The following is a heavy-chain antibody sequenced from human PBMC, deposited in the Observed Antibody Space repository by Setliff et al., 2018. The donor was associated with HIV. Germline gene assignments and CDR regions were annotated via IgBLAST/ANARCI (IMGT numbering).Heavy chain of an antibody. V-gene: IGHV1-18*01. Sequence: ASVKVSCKASNYTLISYGVSWVRQAPGQGLEWMGWIGSYSGYTIYAQKFQDRLTMTTDTSTTTASMELRSLRSDDTAVHYCVRGHCNSDKCWYTWFDPWGQGTLVTVSS. J-gene: IGHJ5*02. D-gene: IGHD2-2*01. CDR3: VRGHCNSDKCWYTWFDP. CDR1: NYTLISYG. CDR2: IGSYSGYT.